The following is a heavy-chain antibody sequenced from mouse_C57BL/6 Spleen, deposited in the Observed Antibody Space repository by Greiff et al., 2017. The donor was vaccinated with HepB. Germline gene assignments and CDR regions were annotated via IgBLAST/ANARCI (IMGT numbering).Heavy chain of an antibody. CDR1: GFTFSDYG. V-gene: IGHV5-17*01. Sequence: EVQGVESGGGLVKPGGSLKLSCAASGFTFSDYGMHWVRQAPEKGLEWVAYISSGSSTIYYADTVKGRFTISRDNAKNTRFLQRTSLRSEETAMYYGARGSRDAMDYWGQGTSVTVSS. D-gene: IGHD1-1*01. CDR2: ISSGSSTI. J-gene: IGHJ4*01. CDR3: ARGSRDAMDY.